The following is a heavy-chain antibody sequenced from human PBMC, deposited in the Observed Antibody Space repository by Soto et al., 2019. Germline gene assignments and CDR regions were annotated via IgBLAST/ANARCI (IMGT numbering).Heavy chain of an antibody. CDR1: GGSISSGGYY. D-gene: IGHD6-13*01. V-gene: IGHV4-31*03. Sequence: PSETLSLTCTVSGGSISSGGYYWSWIRQHPGKGLEWIGYIYYSGSTYYNPSLKSRVTISVDTSKNQFSLKLSSVTAADTAVYYCPRGYSSSSFGTWGQGTLVTVSS. CDR2: IYYSGST. CDR3: PRGYSSSSFGT. J-gene: IGHJ5*02.